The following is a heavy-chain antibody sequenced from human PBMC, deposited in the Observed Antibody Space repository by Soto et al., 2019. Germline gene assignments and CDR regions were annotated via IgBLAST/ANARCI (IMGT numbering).Heavy chain of an antibody. CDR2: ISISGDRT. CDR3: AKDQVGVAHDAFDL. CDR1: GFSFNNYA. Sequence: GGSLRLSCAASGFSFNNYAMTWVRQAPGKGLEWVSGISISGDRTSYADSVKGRFAISRDNSKNTLSLQMNSLSADDTAVYYCAKDQVGVAHDAFDLWGQGTMVTVSS. D-gene: IGHD2-15*01. J-gene: IGHJ3*01. V-gene: IGHV3-23*01.